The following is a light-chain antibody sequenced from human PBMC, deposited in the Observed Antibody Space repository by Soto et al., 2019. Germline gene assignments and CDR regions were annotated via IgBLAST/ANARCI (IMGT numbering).Light chain of an antibody. J-gene: IGKJ1*01. CDR2: GAS. CDR1: QSVIYD. CDR3: QQYGSSGT. V-gene: IGKV3-20*01. Sequence: EIVLTQSPATLSVSPGERVTLSCRASQSVIYDLAWYQQKPGQAPRLLVYGASTRATDAPPRFRGSGSGTDFTLTISRLEPEDFAVYYCQQYGSSGTFGQGTKVEIK.